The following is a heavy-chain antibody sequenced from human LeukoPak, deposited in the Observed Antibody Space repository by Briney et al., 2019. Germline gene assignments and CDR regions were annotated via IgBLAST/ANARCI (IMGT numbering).Heavy chain of an antibody. CDR1: GFTFNNYA. Sequence: PGGSLRLSCAASGFTFNNYAMSWVRQAPGKGLEWVSVISGSGDITYYADSVKGRFTISRDNSKNTLYLQMNRLRAEDTAVYYSATRAGYYFDYWGQGTLVTVPS. J-gene: IGHJ4*02. V-gene: IGHV3-23*01. CDR3: ATRAGYYFDY. CDR2: ISGSGDIT. D-gene: IGHD4/OR15-4a*01.